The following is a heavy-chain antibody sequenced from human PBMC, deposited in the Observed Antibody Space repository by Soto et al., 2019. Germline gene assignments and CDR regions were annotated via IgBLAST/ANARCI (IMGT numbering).Heavy chain of an antibody. V-gene: IGHV4-34*01. CDR2: INHSGST. J-gene: IGHJ4*02. D-gene: IGHD6-19*01. Sequence: KPSETLSLTCAVYGGSFSGYYWTWIRQPPGTGLEWIGEINHSGSTNYNPSLKSRVAISVDTSKNQFSLKLGSVTAADTAVYYCARLYSSGWPYYFDYWGQG. CDR3: ARLYSSGWPYYFDY. CDR1: GGSFSGYY.